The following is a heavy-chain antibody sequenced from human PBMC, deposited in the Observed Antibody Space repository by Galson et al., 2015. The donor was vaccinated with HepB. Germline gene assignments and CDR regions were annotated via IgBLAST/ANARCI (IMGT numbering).Heavy chain of an antibody. V-gene: IGHV3-23*01. Sequence: SLRLSCAASGFTFSYYAMSWVRQAPGKGLEWVPAITPSGANTTSADSMKGRFTISRDNSKNTLFLQMNSLRADDTAIYFCAKVFPEKTDGWYRQALYYFDSWGHGTRVTVSS. CDR3: AKVFPEKTDGWYRQALYYFDS. CDR1: GFTFSYYA. J-gene: IGHJ4*01. CDR2: ITPSGANT. D-gene: IGHD6-19*01.